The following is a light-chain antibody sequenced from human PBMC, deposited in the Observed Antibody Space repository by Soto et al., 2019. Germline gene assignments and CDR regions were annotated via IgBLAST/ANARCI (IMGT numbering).Light chain of an antibody. CDR1: SNDLGGFNY. J-gene: IGLJ2*01. CDR2: EVT. CDR3: SSYGGYDNLI. V-gene: IGLV2-8*01. Sequence: QSALTQPPSASGSPGQSVTISCSGTSNDLGGFNYVSWYQQHPGKAPKLIIYEVTERPSGVPDRFSGSKSGNTASLTVSGLQAEDEADYDCSSYGGYDNLIFGGGTKLTVL.